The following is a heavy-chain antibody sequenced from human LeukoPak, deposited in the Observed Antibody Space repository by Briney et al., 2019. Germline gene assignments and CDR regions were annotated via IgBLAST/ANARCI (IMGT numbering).Heavy chain of an antibody. V-gene: IGHV4-34*01. CDR1: GFTFSSYE. Sequence: LRLSCAASGFTFSSYEMNWVRQPPGKGLEWIGEINHSGSTNYNPSLKSRVTISVDTSKNQFSLKLSSVTAADTAVYYCARGFGSGSYYYYYYYMDVWGKGTTVTVSS. CDR2: INHSGST. D-gene: IGHD1-26*01. J-gene: IGHJ6*03. CDR3: ARGFGSGSYYYYYYYMDV.